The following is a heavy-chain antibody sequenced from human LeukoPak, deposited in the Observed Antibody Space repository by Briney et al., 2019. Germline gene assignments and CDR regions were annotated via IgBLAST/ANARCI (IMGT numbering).Heavy chain of an antibody. D-gene: IGHD3-10*01. Sequence: PGGSLRLSCAASGFTFSSYGMHWVRQAPGKGREWVAFIRYDGSNKYYADSVKGRFTISRDNSKNTLYLQMNSLRAEDTAVYYCAKMQLKAGESDYWGQGTLVTVSS. CDR3: AKMQLKAGESDY. CDR1: GFTFSSYG. V-gene: IGHV3-30*02. J-gene: IGHJ4*02. CDR2: IRYDGSNK.